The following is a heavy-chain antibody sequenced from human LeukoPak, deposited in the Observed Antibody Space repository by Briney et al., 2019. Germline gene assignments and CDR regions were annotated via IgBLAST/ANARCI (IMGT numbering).Heavy chain of an antibody. CDR1: GGSISSYY. D-gene: IGHD2-15*01. J-gene: IGHJ4*02. Sequence: SETLSLTCTVSGGSISSYYWNWIRQPPGKGLEWIGYFYYIGSTNYNPSLKSRVTISVDTSKNQFSLKLSSVTAADTAVYYCARHAPHCSGGSCYTGILDYWGQGTLVTVSS. CDR3: ARHAPHCSGGSCYTGILDY. V-gene: IGHV4-59*08. CDR2: FYYIGST.